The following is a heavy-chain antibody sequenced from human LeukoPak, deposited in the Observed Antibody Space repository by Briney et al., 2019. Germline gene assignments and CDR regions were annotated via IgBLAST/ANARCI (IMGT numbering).Heavy chain of an antibody. CDR2: ISGSGGST. Sequence: GGSLRLSCAASGFMFSSYAMSWVRQAPGKRLEWVSTISGSGGSTYYADSVKGRFTISRDNSKNTLYLQMNSLRAEDTAVYYCAKDQGDGGDWFDPWGQGTLVTVSS. J-gene: IGHJ5*02. D-gene: IGHD2-21*01. CDR1: GFMFSSYA. V-gene: IGHV3-23*01. CDR3: AKDQGDGGDWFDP.